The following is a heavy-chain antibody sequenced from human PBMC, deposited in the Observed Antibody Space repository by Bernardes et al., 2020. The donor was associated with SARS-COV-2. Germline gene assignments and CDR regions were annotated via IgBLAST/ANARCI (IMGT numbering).Heavy chain of an antibody. CDR2: INHSGST. CDR3: ARLLGRSRGGSRAMGLYYYYGMDV. D-gene: IGHD5-18*01. J-gene: IGHJ6*02. CDR1: GGSFSGYY. V-gene: IGHV4-34*01. Sequence: SETLSLTCAVYGGSFSGYYWSWIRQPPGKGLEWIGEINHSGSTNYNPSLKSRVTISVDTSKNQFSLKLSSVTAADTAVYYCARLLGRSRGGSRAMGLYYYYGMDVWGQGTTVTVSS.